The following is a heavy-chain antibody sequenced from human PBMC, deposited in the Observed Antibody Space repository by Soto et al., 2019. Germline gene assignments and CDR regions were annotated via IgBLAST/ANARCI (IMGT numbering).Heavy chain of an antibody. CDR1: GGTFSSYA. Sequence: QVQLVQSGAEVKKPGSSVKVSCKASGGTFSSYAISWVRQAPGQGLEWMGGIIPIFGTANYAQKFQGRVTITADESTSTAYMELSSLRSEDTAVYYCARVLSGYGSGEDGHYYGMDVWGQGTTVTVSS. CDR3: ARVLSGYGSGEDGHYYGMDV. V-gene: IGHV1-69*01. D-gene: IGHD3-10*01. CDR2: IIPIFGTA. J-gene: IGHJ6*02.